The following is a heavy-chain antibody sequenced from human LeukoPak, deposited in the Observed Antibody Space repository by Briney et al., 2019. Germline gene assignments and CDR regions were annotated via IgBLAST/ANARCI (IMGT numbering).Heavy chain of an antibody. J-gene: IGHJ4*02. D-gene: IGHD5-24*01. CDR1: GFISSSYW. CDR3: ARVGRDAYKNDY. CDR2: INTDGFST. Sequence: GGSLRLSCAASGFISSSYWMHWVRQPPGKGLVYIACINTDGFSTSYADSVKGRFTISRDNAKNSVYLQMNSLRDEDTALYYCARVGRDAYKNDYWGQGTLVTVSS. V-gene: IGHV3-74*01.